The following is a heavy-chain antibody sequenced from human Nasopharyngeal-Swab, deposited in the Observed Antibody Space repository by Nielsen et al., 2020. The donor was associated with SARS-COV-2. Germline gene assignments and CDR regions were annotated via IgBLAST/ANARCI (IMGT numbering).Heavy chain of an antibody. J-gene: IGHJ5*02. Sequence: WVRQAPGQGLEWMGRINPNSGGTNYAQKFQGRVTMTRDTSISTAYMELSRLRSDDTAVYYCVMSIAVAGTGWFDPWGQGTLVTVSS. V-gene: IGHV1-2*06. CDR2: INPNSGGT. D-gene: IGHD6-19*01. CDR3: VMSIAVAGTGWFDP.